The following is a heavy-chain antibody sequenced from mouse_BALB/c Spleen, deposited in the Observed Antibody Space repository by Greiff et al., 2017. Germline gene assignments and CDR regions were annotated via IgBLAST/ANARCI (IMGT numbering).Heavy chain of an antibody. CDR1: GFDFSRYW. V-gene: IGHV4-1*02. CDR2: INPDSSTI. CDR3: ARPRGNYWYFDV. J-gene: IGHJ1*01. Sequence: EVKLLESGGGLVQPGGSLKLSCAASGFDFSRYWMSWVRQAPGKGLEWIGEINPDSSTINYTPSLKDKFIISRDNAKNTLYLQMSKVRSEDTALYYCARPRGNYWYFDVWGAGTTVTVSS. D-gene: IGHD2-1*01.